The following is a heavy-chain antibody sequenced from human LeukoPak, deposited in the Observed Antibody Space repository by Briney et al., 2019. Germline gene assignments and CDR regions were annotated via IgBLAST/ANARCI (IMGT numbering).Heavy chain of an antibody. Sequence: PGESLRLSCAASGFSVSSNYMNWVRQAPGQGLEWDSAIYTGGTTYYADSVKGRFTISRANSKNTLYLQMNSLRAEDTAVYYCARDKLGSGYSSDFDYWGQGTLVTVSS. V-gene: IGHV3-66*02. CDR2: IYTGGTT. D-gene: IGHD6-19*01. CDR1: GFSVSSNY. J-gene: IGHJ4*02. CDR3: ARDKLGSGYSSDFDY.